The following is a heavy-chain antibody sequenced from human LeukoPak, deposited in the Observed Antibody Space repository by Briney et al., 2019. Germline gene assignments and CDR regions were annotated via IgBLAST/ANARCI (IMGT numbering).Heavy chain of an antibody. Sequence: ASVKVSCKVSGYTLTGLSMHWVRQAPGKGLEWMGGFDPEDGETIYAQKFQGRVTMTEDTSTDTAYMELSSLRSEDTAVYYCATVYTAWELLPGAFDIWGQGTMVTVSS. J-gene: IGHJ3*02. CDR1: GYTLTGLS. CDR3: ATVYTAWELLPGAFDI. CDR2: FDPEDGET. V-gene: IGHV1-24*01. D-gene: IGHD1-26*01.